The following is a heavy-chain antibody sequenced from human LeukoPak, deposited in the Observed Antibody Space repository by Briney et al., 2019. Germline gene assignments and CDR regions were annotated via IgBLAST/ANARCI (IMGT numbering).Heavy chain of an antibody. Sequence: EASVKVSCKASGGTFSSYAISWVRQAPGQGLEWMGWISAYNGNTNYAQKLQGRVTMTTDTSTSTAYMELRSLRSDDTAVYYCARRSGDWFDPWGQGTLVTVSS. CDR3: ARRSGDWFDP. CDR2: ISAYNGNT. D-gene: IGHD7-27*01. V-gene: IGHV1-18*01. CDR1: GGTFSSYA. J-gene: IGHJ5*02.